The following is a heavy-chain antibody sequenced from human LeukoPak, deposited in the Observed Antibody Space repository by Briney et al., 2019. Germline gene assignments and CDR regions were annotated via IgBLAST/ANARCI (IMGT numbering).Heavy chain of an antibody. V-gene: IGHV4-61*01. CDR2: IYSSGST. Sequence: PSETLSLTCTVSGGSVSSGTYYWSWIRQPPGEGLEWIGYIYSSGSTNYNPSLKSRVTISADTSKNQFSLKLSSVTAADTAVYYCARDYSGSGYELDYWGQGTLVTVSS. J-gene: IGHJ4*02. D-gene: IGHD5-12*01. CDR3: ARDYSGSGYELDY. CDR1: GGSVSSGTYY.